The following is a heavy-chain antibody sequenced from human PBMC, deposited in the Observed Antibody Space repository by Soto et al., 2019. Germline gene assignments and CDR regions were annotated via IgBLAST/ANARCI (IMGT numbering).Heavy chain of an antibody. CDR3: VMVDNYVTPTPQDV. CDR1: GYIFVNYG. Sequence: QVQLVQSGDEVKKPGASLKVSCKASGYIFVNYGIAWVRQAPGQGLEWMGWISPYTGNTHSATKIQGRLTITTDTSTSTAYMDLGSLTSDDTAVYYCVMVDNYVTPTPQDVWGQGTTVTVSS. V-gene: IGHV1-18*01. CDR2: ISPYTGNT. D-gene: IGHD3-16*01. J-gene: IGHJ6*02.